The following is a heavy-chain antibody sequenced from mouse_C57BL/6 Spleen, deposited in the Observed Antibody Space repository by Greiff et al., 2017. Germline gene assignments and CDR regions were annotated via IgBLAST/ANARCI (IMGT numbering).Heavy chain of an antibody. V-gene: IGHV1-69*01. CDR3: ATNYYGSSRYFDV. Sequence: QVQLQQPGAALVMPGASVKLSCKASGYTFTSYWMHWVKQRPGQGLEWIGEIDPSDSYTNYNQKFKGKSTLTVDKSSSTDYMQRSSLTSEDCAVYYCATNYYGSSRYFDVWGTGTTVTVSS. CDR2: IDPSDSYT. CDR1: GYTFTSYW. D-gene: IGHD1-1*01. J-gene: IGHJ1*03.